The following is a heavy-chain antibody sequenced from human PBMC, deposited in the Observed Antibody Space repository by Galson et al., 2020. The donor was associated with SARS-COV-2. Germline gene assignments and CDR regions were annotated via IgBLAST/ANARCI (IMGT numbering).Heavy chain of an antibody. J-gene: IGHJ3*02. Sequence: ASVKVSCRASGYTFTSYAMNWVRQAPGQGLEWMGWINTNTGNPTYAQGFTGRFVFSLDTSVSTAYLQISSLKAEDTAVYYCARYWVYDSSGYHKGEAFDIWGQGTMVTVSS. CDR3: ARYWVYDSSGYHKGEAFDI. CDR2: INTNTGNP. V-gene: IGHV7-4-1*02. CDR1: GYTFTSYA. D-gene: IGHD3-22*01.